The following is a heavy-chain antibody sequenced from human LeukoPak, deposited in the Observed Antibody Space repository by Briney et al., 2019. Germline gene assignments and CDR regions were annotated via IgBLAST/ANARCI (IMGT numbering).Heavy chain of an antibody. Sequence: ASVKVSCKASGYTFTGYYMHWVRQAPGQGLEGMGWINPNSGGTNSAQKFHGRVTMTRDTSISTDYMELSRLRSDDTAVYYCARDKSRAAAGNWFDPWGQGTLVTVSS. V-gene: IGHV1-2*02. CDR1: GYTFTGYY. J-gene: IGHJ5*02. CDR2: INPNSGGT. CDR3: ARDKSRAAAGNWFDP. D-gene: IGHD6-13*01.